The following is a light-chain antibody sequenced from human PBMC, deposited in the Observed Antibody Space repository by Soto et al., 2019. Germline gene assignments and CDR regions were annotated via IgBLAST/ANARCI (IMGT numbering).Light chain of an antibody. CDR3: LQDYRYPPWT. J-gene: IGKJ1*01. V-gene: IGKV1-6*01. CDR1: QGIRND. CDR2: AAS. Sequence: AIQMTQSPSSLSASVGDRVTITCQASQGIRNDLGWYQQKPGKAPKLLIYAASSLQTGVPSRFSGSGSGTDFTLTISSLQPEDFATYYCLQDYRYPPWTFGQGTKVEIK.